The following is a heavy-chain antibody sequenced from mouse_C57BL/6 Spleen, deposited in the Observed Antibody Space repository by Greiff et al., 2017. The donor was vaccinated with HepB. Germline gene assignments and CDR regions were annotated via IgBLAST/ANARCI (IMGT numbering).Heavy chain of an antibody. Sequence: EVQLQQSGPVLVKPGASVKMSCKASGYTFTDYYMNWVKQSHGKSLEWIGVINPYNGGTSYNQKFKGKATLTVDKSSSTAYMELTSLTSEDSAVFYCAASYDGYPYFDYWGQGTTLTVSS. CDR1: GYTFTDYY. D-gene: IGHD2-3*01. J-gene: IGHJ2*01. V-gene: IGHV1-19*01. CDR2: INPYNGGT. CDR3: AASYDGYPYFDY.